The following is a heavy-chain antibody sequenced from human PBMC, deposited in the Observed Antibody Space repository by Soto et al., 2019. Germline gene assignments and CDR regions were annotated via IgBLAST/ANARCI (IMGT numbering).Heavy chain of an antibody. D-gene: IGHD2-2*01. CDR2: TYYRSKWYN. CDR1: GDSVSSNSSA. V-gene: IGHV6-1*01. CDR3: ARGGVVVVPAALYYYGMDV. Sequence: PSQTLSLTCAISGDSVSSNSSAWNCIRQSPSRGLEWLGRTYYRSKWYNDYAVSVKSRITINPDTSKNQFSLQLNSVTPEDTAVYYCARGGVVVVPAALYYYGMDVWGQGTTVTVSS. J-gene: IGHJ6*02.